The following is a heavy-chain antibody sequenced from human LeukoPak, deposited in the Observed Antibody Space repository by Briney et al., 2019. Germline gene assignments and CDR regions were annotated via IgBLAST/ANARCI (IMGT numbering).Heavy chain of an antibody. D-gene: IGHD5-18*01. CDR1: GFTSSNYA. J-gene: IGHJ4*02. Sequence: GGSLRLSCAASGFTSSNYAMSWVRQPPGKGLEWVSSIFPSGGEIHYADSVRGRFTISRDNSKSILSLQMNSLRAEDTAIYYCATYRQVLLPFESWGQGTLVTVSS. CDR3: ATYRQVLLPFES. V-gene: IGHV3-23*01. CDR2: IFPSGGEI.